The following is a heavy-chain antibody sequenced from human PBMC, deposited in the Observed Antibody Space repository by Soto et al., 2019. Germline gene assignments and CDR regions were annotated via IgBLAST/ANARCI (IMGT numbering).Heavy chain of an antibody. CDR1: GYNFTNFD. V-gene: IGHV1-8*01. CDR2: MNPSSGET. J-gene: IGHJ4*01. D-gene: IGHD2-15*01. CDR3: ARLAEYCNGIKCYSNFDF. Sequence: ASVKVSCKTSGYNFTNFDINWVRQAPGRGLVWMGWMNPSSGETGSAQNFQGRVTMTRDISTRTFFMQLTSLRSEDTAIYYCARLAEYCNGIKCYSNFDFWGRGTQVTVSS.